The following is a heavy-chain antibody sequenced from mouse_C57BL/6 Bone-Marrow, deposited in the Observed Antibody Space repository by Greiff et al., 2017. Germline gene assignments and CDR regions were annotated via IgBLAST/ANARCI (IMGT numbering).Heavy chain of an antibody. D-gene: IGHD4-1*01. Sequence: VQLQQPGAELVRPGSSVKLSCTASGYTFTSYCMDLVKQWPGQGLEWIGNIYPSDSETHYNQPFKDKATLTVDKSSSTAYMQLSSLTSEDAAVYYCARAGRTWFSYWGQGTLVTVSA. CDR1: GYTFTSYC. V-gene: IGHV1-61*01. J-gene: IGHJ3*01. CDR3: ARAGRTWFSY. CDR2: IYPSDSET.